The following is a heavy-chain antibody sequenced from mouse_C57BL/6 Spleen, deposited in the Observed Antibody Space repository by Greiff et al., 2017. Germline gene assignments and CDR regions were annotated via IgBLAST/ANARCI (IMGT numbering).Heavy chain of an antibody. V-gene: IGHV1-12*01. CDR2: IYPGSGDT. Sequence: QVQLQQSGAELVRPGASVKMSCKASGYTFTSYSMHWVKQTPRQGLEWIGAIYPGSGDTSYNQKFKSKATLTVDKSSSTAYMQRSSLTSEDSAVYCCARGGGYYDYALDYWGQGTSVTVSS. D-gene: IGHD2-3*01. J-gene: IGHJ4*01. CDR1: GYTFTSYS. CDR3: ARGGGYYDYALDY.